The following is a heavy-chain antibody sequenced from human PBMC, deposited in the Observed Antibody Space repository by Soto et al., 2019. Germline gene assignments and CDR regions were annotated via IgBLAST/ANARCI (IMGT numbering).Heavy chain of an antibody. D-gene: IGHD2-8*01. J-gene: IGHJ5*02. V-gene: IGHV3-48*01. CDR1: GFTFSSYS. CDR2: ISSSSSTI. CDR3: AREGGVLNWFDP. Sequence: EVQLVESGGGLVQPGGSLRLSCAASGFTFSSYSMNWVRQAPGKGLEWVSYISSSSSTIYYADSVKSRFTISSDNAKNSLYLQMHSIRAEDTAVYYCAREGGVLNWFDPWGQGTLVTVSS.